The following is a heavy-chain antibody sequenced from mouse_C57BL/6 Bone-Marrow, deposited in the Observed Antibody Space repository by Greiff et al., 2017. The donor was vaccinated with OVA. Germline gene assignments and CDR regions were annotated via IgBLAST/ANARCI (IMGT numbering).Heavy chain of an antibody. D-gene: IGHD2-4*01. CDR1: GFTFSSYA. CDR2: ISDGGSYT. V-gene: IGHV5-4*01. J-gene: IGHJ4*01. CDR3: AREGDYLYAMDY. Sequence: EVQLVESGGGLVKPGGSLKLSCAASGFTFSSYAMSWVRRTPEKRLEWVATISDGGSYTYYPDNVKGRFTISRDNAKNNLYLQMSHLKSEDTAMYYCAREGDYLYAMDYWGQGTSVTVSS.